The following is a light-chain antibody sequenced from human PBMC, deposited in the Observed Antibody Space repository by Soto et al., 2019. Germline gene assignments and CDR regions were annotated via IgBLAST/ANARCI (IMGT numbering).Light chain of an antibody. J-gene: IGLJ1*01. V-gene: IGLV2-11*01. CDR2: DVS. CDR3: SSYAGTYSYV. CDR1: SSDVGAYNY. Sequence: QSVLTQPRSVSGSPGQSVTISCTGTSSDVGAYNYVSWYQQHSGKAPKFMIYDVSKRPSGVPDRFSGSKSGNTASLTISGLQAEDEADYYCSSYAGTYSYVFGTGTKVTVL.